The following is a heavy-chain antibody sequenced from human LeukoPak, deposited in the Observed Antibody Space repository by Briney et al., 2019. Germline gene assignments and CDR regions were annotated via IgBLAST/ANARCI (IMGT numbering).Heavy chain of an antibody. V-gene: IGHV3-7*01. CDR1: GFTFNTYW. CDR2: IQQDGSEK. J-gene: IGHJ3*02. D-gene: IGHD3-9*01. CDR3: ARDGDYDILTSDKTFDI. Sequence: GGSLRLSCAASGFTFNTYWMSWVRQAPGKGLEWVANIQQDGSEKYYVDSVKGRFTISRDNAKNSLYLQMNSLRAEDTALYYCARDGDYDILTSDKTFDIWGQGTTVTVSS.